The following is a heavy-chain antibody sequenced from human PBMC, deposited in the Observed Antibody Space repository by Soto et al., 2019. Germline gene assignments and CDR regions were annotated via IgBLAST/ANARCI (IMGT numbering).Heavy chain of an antibody. CDR3: ASLNKYASHGDAFDI. V-gene: IGHV4-59*12. Sequence: SETLSLTCTVSGGSISSYYWSWIRQPPGKGLEWIGYIYYSGSTNYNPSLKSRVTISVDTSKNQFSLKLSSVTAEDTAVYYCASLNKYASHGDAFDIWGQGTMVTVSS. CDR1: GGSISSYY. J-gene: IGHJ3*02. D-gene: IGHD2-8*01. CDR2: IYYSGST.